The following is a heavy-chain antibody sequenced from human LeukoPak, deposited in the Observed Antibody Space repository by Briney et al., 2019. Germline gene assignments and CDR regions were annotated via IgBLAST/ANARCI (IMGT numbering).Heavy chain of an antibody. J-gene: IGHJ6*02. CDR3: ARDRWLDYQYYGMDV. CDR1: GFLISSYY. Sequence: GGSLRLSCAASGFLISSYYMNWVRQAPGKGLEWVSYISSSSSTIYYADSVKGRFTISRDNAKNSLYLQMNSLRAEDTAVYYCARDRWLDYQYYGMDVWGQGTTVTVSS. CDR2: ISSSSSTI. V-gene: IGHV3-48*01. D-gene: IGHD6-19*01.